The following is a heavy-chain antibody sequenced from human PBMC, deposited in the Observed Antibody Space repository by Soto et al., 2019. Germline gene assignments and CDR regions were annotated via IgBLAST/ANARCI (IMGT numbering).Heavy chain of an antibody. CDR2: IYPGDSDT. CDR3: AMSDFWSGYDAVDY. CDR1: GYSFTCYW. Sequence: GESLKICCKGSGYSFTCYWIGWVRQMPGKGLEWMGIIYPGDSDTRYSPSFQGQVTISADKSISTAYLQWSSLKASDTAMYYCAMSDFWSGYDAVDYWGQGTLVTVSS. D-gene: IGHD3-3*01. J-gene: IGHJ4*02. V-gene: IGHV5-51*01.